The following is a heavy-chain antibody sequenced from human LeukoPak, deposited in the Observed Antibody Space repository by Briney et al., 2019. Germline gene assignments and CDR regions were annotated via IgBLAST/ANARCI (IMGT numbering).Heavy chain of an antibody. D-gene: IGHD6-6*01. CDR1: GGSISNYC. CDR2: IYTSGST. J-gene: IGHJ4*02. Sequence: PSETLSLTCTVSGGSISNYCWSWIRQPAGKGLEWIGCIYTSGSTNYNPSLKSRVTISIDKSKNQFSLKLTSVTAADTAVYYCARLKQLDIDYWGQGTLVTVSS. V-gene: IGHV4-4*07. CDR3: ARLKQLDIDY.